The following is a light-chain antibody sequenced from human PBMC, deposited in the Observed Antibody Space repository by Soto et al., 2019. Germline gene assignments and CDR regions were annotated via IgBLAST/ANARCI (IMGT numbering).Light chain of an antibody. CDR1: SNDVGGYDY. CDR3: SSYTRNNTRV. Sequence: QSALTQPASVSGSPGQSITISCTGTSNDVGGYDYVSWYQHHPGKAPKLMIYEVNNRPSGVSNRFSGSKSGNTASLTISGLQAEDEADYFCSSYTRNNTRVFGGGTKLTVL. J-gene: IGLJ3*02. CDR2: EVN. V-gene: IGLV2-14*01.